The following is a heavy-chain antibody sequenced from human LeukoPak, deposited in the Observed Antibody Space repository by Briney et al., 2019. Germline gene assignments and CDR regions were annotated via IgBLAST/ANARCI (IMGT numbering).Heavy chain of an antibody. D-gene: IGHD3-10*01. J-gene: IGHJ6*02. Sequence: GESLRLSCAASGFTFSSYWMSWVRQAPGKGLEWVANIKQDGSEKYYVDSVKGRFTISRDNAKNSLYLQMNSLRAEDTAVHYCARDSQETGSGSYWGRTLMWINYYYGMDVWGQGTTVTVSS. CDR3: ARDSQETGSGSYWGRTLMWINYYYGMDV. V-gene: IGHV3-7*01. CDR1: GFTFSSYW. CDR2: IKQDGSEK.